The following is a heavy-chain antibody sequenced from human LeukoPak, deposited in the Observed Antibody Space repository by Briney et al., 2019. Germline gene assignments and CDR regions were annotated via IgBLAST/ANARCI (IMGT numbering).Heavy chain of an antibody. V-gene: IGHV1-3*01. CDR1: GYTFTSYA. Sequence: GASVKVSCKASGYTFTSYAIHWVRQAPGQRLEWMGWINAGNGNTKYSQKFQGRVTITRDTSASTAYMELRSLRSDDTAVYYCARGGAMVTSNYWGQGTLVTVSS. CDR3: ARGGAMVTSNY. J-gene: IGHJ4*02. CDR2: INAGNGNT. D-gene: IGHD5-18*01.